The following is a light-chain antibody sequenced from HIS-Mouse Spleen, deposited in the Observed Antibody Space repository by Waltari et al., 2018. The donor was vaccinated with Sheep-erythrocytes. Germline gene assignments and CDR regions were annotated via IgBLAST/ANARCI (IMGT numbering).Light chain of an antibody. CDR3: QAWDSSTEV. Sequence: YELTQPPSVSVSPGQTASITCSGDKLGDKYACWYQQKPGQSPVLVIYQDSKRPSGMPGGFSGSNSGNTATLTISGTQAMDEADYYCQAWDSSTEVFGGGTKLTVL. V-gene: IGLV3-1*01. CDR1: KLGDKY. CDR2: QDS. J-gene: IGLJ2*01.